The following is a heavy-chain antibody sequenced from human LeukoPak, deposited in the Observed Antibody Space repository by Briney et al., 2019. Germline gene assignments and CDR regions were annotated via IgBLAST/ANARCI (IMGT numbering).Heavy chain of an antibody. CDR2: IKEDGSEK. CDR3: ARDVDTIY. D-gene: IGHD5-12*01. CDR1: GFTFGTFW. V-gene: IGHV3-7*03. J-gene: IGHJ4*02. Sequence: GGSLRLSCTASGFTFGTFWMTWVRQAPGKGLEWVANIKEDGSEKYYVDSVKGRFTISRDNARKSLSLQMNSLGAEDTAVYYCARDVDTIYWGQGTLVTVSS.